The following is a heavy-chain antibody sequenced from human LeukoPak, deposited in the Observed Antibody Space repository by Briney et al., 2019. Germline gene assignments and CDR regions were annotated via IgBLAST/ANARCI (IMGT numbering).Heavy chain of an antibody. D-gene: IGHD4-23*01. CDR3: AKLAATVVTPSYYMDV. CDR1: GFTFSSYA. CDR2: ISSGGFST. V-gene: IGHV3-23*01. J-gene: IGHJ6*03. Sequence: GGSLRLSCAASGFTFSSYAMSWVRQAPHKGLEWVSSISSGGFSTYYADSVKGRFTISRDNSKNTLYLQMNSLRAEDTAVYYCAKLAATVVTPSYYMDVWGKGTTVTISS.